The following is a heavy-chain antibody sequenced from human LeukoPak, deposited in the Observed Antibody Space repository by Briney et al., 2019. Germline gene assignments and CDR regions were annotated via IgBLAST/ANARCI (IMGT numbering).Heavy chain of an antibody. J-gene: IGHJ5*02. CDR2: IYHSGST. CDR1: GYSISSGYY. V-gene: IGHV4-38-2*01. Sequence: SETLSLTCAVSGYSISSGYYWGWIRQPPGKGLEWIGSIYHSGSTYYNPSLKSRVTISVDTSKNQFSLKLSSVTAADTAVYYCARETDGDSSGLTAGCWFDPWGQGTLVTVSS. D-gene: IGHD3-22*01. CDR3: ARETDGDSSGLTAGCWFDP.